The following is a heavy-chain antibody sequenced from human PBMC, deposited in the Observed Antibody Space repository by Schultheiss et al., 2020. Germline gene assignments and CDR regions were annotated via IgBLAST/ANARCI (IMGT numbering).Heavy chain of an antibody. J-gene: IGHJ5*02. D-gene: IGHD3-3*01. V-gene: IGHV3-30*04. CDR2: IWYDGSNK. Sequence: GGSLRLSCAASGFTFSGSAMHWVRQASGKGLEWVAVIWYDGSNKYYADSVKGRFTISRDNAKNSLLLQMNSLRAEDTAVYYCARAGGRGITTPVGWFDPWGQGTLVTVSS. CDR1: GFTFSGSA. CDR3: ARAGGRGITTPVGWFDP.